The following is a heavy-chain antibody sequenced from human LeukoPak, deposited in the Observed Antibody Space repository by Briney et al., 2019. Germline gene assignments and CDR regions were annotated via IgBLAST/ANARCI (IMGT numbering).Heavy chain of an antibody. CDR3: AGAIPEFGELTQGIYFDY. V-gene: IGHV4-59*01. D-gene: IGHD3-10*01. Sequence: SETLSLTCAVYGGSFSGYYWSWIRQPPGKGLEWIGYIYYSGSTNYNPSLKSRVTISVDTSKNQFSLKLSSVTAADTAVYYCAGAIPEFGELTQGIYFDYWGQGTLVTVSS. CDR1: GGSFSGYY. J-gene: IGHJ4*02. CDR2: IYYSGST.